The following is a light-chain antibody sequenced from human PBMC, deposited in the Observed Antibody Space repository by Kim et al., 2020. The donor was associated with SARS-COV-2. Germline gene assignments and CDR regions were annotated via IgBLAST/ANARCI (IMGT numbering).Light chain of an antibody. CDR2: GAS. CDR1: QSVTSSY. V-gene: IGKV3-20*01. J-gene: IGKJ1*01. Sequence: SPAERATLSCRASQSVTSSYLAWYQQKPGQAPRLLIYGASSRATGIPDRFSGSGSGTDFTLTISRLEPEDFAVYYCQQYGGSPRTFGQGTKVDIK. CDR3: QQYGGSPRT.